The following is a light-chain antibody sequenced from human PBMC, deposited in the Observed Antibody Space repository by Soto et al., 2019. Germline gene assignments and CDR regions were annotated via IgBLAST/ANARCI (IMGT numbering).Light chain of an antibody. V-gene: IGLV1-40*01. J-gene: IGLJ1*01. Sequence: QSVLTQPPSVSWAPGQRVTISCTGSSSNIGAGYDVHWYQQLPGTAPKLLIYGNSNRPSGVPDRFSGSKSGTSASLAITGLQAEDEADYYCQSYDSSLSGSYVFGTGTKVTVX. CDR2: GNS. CDR1: SSNIGAGYD. CDR3: QSYDSSLSGSYV.